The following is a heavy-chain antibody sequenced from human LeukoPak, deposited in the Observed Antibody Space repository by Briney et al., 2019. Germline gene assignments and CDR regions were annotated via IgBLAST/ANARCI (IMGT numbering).Heavy chain of an antibody. Sequence: ASVKVSCKASGYTFTGYYMHWVRQAPGQGLEWMGIINPSGGSTSYAQKFRGRVTMTRDTSTSTVYMELSSLRSEDTAVYYCARAGRVPDAFDIWGQGTMVTVSS. CDR3: ARAGRVPDAFDI. CDR2: INPSGGST. J-gene: IGHJ3*02. V-gene: IGHV1-46*01. CDR1: GYTFTGYY. D-gene: IGHD2-2*01.